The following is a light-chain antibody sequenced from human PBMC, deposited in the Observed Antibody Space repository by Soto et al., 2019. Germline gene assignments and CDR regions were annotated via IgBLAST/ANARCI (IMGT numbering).Light chain of an antibody. Sequence: DIQMTQSPSSLSASVGDRVTITCRASQSMSSYLNWYQQKPGKAPKLLIYAASSLQGGVPSRFSGSGSGTDFTLTISRLQPEDFATYYCQQRYSTPRTFGQGTKVEIK. J-gene: IGKJ1*01. CDR1: QSMSSY. CDR2: AAS. CDR3: QQRYSTPRT. V-gene: IGKV1-39*01.